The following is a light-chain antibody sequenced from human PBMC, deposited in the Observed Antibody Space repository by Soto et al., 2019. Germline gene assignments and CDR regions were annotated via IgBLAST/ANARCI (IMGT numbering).Light chain of an antibody. CDR3: HSYDTTTVV. CDR1: SGDIDSKY. CDR2: EDN. V-gene: IGLV6-57*04. Sequence: NFMLTQPRSVSESPGRTVTISCTRSSGDIDSKYVQWYQQRPGSAPTTVIFEDNQRASGVPDRFSGSIDTSSNSASLTISGLKTEDEATYYCHSYDTTTVVFGGGTKLTVL. J-gene: IGLJ2*01.